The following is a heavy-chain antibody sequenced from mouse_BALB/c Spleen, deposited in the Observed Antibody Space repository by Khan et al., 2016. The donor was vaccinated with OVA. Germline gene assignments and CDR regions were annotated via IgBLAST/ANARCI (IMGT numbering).Heavy chain of an antibody. D-gene: IGHD1-1*02. Sequence: DLVKPGASVKLSCKASGFTFTSYWINWIKQRTGQGLEWIGSIAPGSGSTYYHEMFKNKAILTVDTVSSAAYIQFSSLSSEDSAVFLCARCKYYGGGLYAIDYWGQGTSVTVSS. CDR3: ARCKYYGGGLYAIDY. J-gene: IGHJ4*01. CDR2: IAPGSGST. CDR1: GFTFTSYW. V-gene: IGHV1S41*01.